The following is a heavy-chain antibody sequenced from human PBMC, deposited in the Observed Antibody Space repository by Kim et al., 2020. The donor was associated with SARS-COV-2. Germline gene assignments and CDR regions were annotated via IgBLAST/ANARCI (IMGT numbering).Heavy chain of an antibody. CDR3: ARDLSYGDYKKTFDY. Sequence: GGSLRLSCAASGFTFSSYSMNWVRQAPGKGLEWVSSISSSSSYIYYADSVKGRFTISRDNAKNSLYLQMNSLRAEDTAVYYCARDLSYGDYKKTFDYWGQGTLVTVSS. CDR1: GFTFSSYS. V-gene: IGHV3-21*04. CDR2: ISSSSSYI. J-gene: IGHJ4*02. D-gene: IGHD4-17*01.